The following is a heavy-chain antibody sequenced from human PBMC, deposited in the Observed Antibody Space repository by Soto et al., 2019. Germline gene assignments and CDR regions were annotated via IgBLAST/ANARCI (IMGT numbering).Heavy chain of an antibody. CDR3: AKDIGFQQHLFVFDL. J-gene: IGHJ4*02. CDR1: GGTFSDYA. Sequence: QVQLVQSGAEVKKPGSSVKVSCTASGGTFSDYAFSWVRQAPGQGLEWMGGIFPMFSSSSFAQKFQGRLTITADDSTSTAYMSLSSLGSADTAMYYCAKDIGFQQHLFVFDLWGPGTLVTVSS. D-gene: IGHD3-10*02. CDR2: IFPMFSSS. V-gene: IGHV1-69*01.